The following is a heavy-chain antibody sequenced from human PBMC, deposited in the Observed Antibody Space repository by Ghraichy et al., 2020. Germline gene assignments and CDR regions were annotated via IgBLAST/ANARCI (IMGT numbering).Heavy chain of an antibody. Sequence: SETLSLTCAVYGGSFSGYYWSWIRQPPGKGLEWIGEINHSGSTNYNPSLKSRVTISVDTSKNQYSLKLSSVTAADTAVYYCARGLTPPYRKYSSSWNAFDIWGQGTMVTVSS. CDR2: INHSGST. V-gene: IGHV4-34*01. J-gene: IGHJ3*02. CDR3: ARGLTPPYRKYSSSWNAFDI. CDR1: GGSFSGYY. D-gene: IGHD6-13*01.